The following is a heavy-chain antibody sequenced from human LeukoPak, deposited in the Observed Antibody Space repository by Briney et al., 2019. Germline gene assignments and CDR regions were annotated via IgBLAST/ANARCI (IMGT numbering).Heavy chain of an antibody. V-gene: IGHV2-70*11. D-gene: IGHD6-19*01. Sequence: TLSLTCTVSGGSISSYYWSWIRQPAGKGLEWLARIDWDDDKYYSTSLKTRLTISKDTSKNQVVLTMTNMDPVDTATYFCARTAVAGGFYFDYWGQGTLVTVSS. J-gene: IGHJ4*02. CDR2: IDWDDDK. CDR1: GGSISSYYW. CDR3: ARTAVAGGFYFDY.